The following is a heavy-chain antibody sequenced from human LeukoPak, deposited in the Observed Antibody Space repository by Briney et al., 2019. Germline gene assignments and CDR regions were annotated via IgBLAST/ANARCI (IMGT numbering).Heavy chain of an antibody. J-gene: IGHJ4*02. CDR3: ARDLDQYGWSSSIDY. CDR1: GGTFSSYA. Sequence: VASVKVSCKASGGTFSSYAISWVRQAPGQGLEWMGRIIPILGIANYAQKFQGRVTITADKSTSTAYMELSSLRSEDTAVYYCARDLDQYGWSSSIDYWGQGTLVTVSS. V-gene: IGHV1-69*04. D-gene: IGHD2-8*02. CDR2: IIPILGIA.